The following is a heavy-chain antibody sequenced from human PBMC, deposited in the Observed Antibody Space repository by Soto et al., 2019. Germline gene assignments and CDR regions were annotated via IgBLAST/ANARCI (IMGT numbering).Heavy chain of an antibody. CDR3: ARGFYGVRTDFDY. J-gene: IGHJ4*02. Sequence: TLSLTCAVYGGSFSGYYWSWIRQPPGKGLEWIGEINHSGSTNYNPSLKSRVTISVDTSKNQFSLKLSSVTAADTAVYYCARGFYGVRTDFDYWGQGTLVTVSS. V-gene: IGHV4-34*01. D-gene: IGHD4-17*01. CDR1: GGSFSGYY. CDR2: INHSGST.